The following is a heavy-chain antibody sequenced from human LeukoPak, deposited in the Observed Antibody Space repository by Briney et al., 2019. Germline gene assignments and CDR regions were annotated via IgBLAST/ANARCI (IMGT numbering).Heavy chain of an antibody. J-gene: IGHJ1*01. Sequence: ASVKVSCKASGYTFSGYYLHWVRQAPGQGLEWMGWINPNSGGTNSAQKFQGRVTMTRDTSIITAYMELSRLRSDDTAVYFCARGYYDSSDCEYFQHWGQGTLVTVSS. D-gene: IGHD3-22*01. V-gene: IGHV1-2*02. CDR2: INPNSGGT. CDR1: GYTFSGYY. CDR3: ARGYYDSSDCEYFQH.